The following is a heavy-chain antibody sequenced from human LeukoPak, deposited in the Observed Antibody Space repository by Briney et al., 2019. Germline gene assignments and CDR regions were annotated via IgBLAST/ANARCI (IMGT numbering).Heavy chain of an antibody. V-gene: IGHV3-49*03. CDR3: ARGGYQFEH. D-gene: IGHD3-16*02. Sequence: GGSLRLSCTASGFTFGNYAMSWYRQAPGKGLEWIGSVRSKGDGGTTEYAASVKGRFIISRDDSKSIAYLQMDSLKTEDTAMYYCARGGYQFEHWGQGTLVTVSS. J-gene: IGHJ1*01. CDR2: VRSKGDGGTT. CDR1: GFTFGNYA.